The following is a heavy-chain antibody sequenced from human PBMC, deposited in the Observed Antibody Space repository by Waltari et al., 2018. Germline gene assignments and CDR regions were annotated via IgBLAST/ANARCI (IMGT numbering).Heavy chain of an antibody. CDR3: AKVRDLQYYFEY. Sequence: EVQLLASGAGSVLPGGSLRLLCAAPGFSYSSYSMRWLHQAPGKGLESVSAISGTGDNTYYADSVKGRFTIFRDTSKNTLYLQMNSLRAEDTAVYYCAKVRDLQYYFEYWGPGSLVTVSS. CDR1: GFSYSSYS. V-gene: IGHV3-23*01. J-gene: IGHJ4*02. D-gene: IGHD3-3*01. CDR2: ISGTGDNT.